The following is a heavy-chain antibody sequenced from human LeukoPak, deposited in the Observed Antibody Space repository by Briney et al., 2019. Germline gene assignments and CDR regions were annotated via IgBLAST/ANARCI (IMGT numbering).Heavy chain of an antibody. CDR3: ARVGGYCSSTSCDKEYFQH. V-gene: IGHV4-39*07. Sequence: SETLSLTCTVSGGSISNTIYYWGWIRQPPGKGLQWIGSIFYSGSTYYNPSLKSRVTISVDTSKNQFSLKLSSVTAADTAVYYCARVGGYCSSTSCDKEYFQHWGQGTLVTVSS. J-gene: IGHJ1*01. D-gene: IGHD2-2*02. CDR2: IFYSGST. CDR1: GGSISNTIYY.